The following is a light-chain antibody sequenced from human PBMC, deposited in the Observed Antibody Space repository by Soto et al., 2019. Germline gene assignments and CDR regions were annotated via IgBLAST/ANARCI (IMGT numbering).Light chain of an antibody. CDR3: QQYVNSPLT. CDR1: QSVSSNY. V-gene: IGKV3-20*01. J-gene: IGKJ4*01. CDR2: IAS. Sequence: EVVLKQSPGTLSLSTGARATLSCRASQSVSSNYLAWYQQKPGQAPRLLIYIASSRATGIPDRFSGSGSGTDFTLAISTLEPEDFAVYYCQQYVNSPLTFGGGTKVDIK.